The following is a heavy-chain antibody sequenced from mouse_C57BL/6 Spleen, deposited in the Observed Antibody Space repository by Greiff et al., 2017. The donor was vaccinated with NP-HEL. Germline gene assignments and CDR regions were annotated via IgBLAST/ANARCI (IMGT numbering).Heavy chain of an antibody. D-gene: IGHD1-1*01. CDR1: GYSFTDYN. J-gene: IGHJ1*03. CDR2: INPNYGTT. Sequence: VQLKQSGPELVKPGASVKISCKASGYSFTDYNMNWVKQSNGKSLEWIGVINPNYGTTSYNQKFKGKATLTVDQSSSTAYMQLNSLTSEDSAVYYCASPSFITTVDSDFDVWGTGTTVTVSS. V-gene: IGHV1-39*01. CDR3: ASPSFITTVDSDFDV.